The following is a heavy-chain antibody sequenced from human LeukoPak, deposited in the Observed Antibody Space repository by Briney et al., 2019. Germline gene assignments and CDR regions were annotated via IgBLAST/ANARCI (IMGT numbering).Heavy chain of an antibody. Sequence: GGSLRLSCAPSGFTFDEYNMHWVRQVPGKVLELVALISGDYISTYYADSVEGRFTVSRDNNENSLYLQMSSLRIEDSALYYCAREPADGQKSFDWIFAFDSWVQGTLITVSS. V-gene: IGHV3-43*02. CDR1: GFTFDEYN. CDR2: ISGDYIST. CDR3: AREPADGQKSFDWIFAFDS. J-gene: IGHJ4*02. D-gene: IGHD3-9*01.